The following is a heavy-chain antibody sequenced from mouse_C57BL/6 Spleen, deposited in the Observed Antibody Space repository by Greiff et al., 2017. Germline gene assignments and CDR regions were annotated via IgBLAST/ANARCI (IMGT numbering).Heavy chain of an antibody. Sequence: DVKLVESGGDLVKPGGSLKLSCAASGFTFSSYGMSWVRQTPDTRLEWVATISSGGSYTYYPESVKGRFTIPRDTAMNTRYLQMSSLKSEDTAMYYCARHGRDYARDYWGQGTSVTVSS. V-gene: IGHV5-6*02. CDR1: GFTFSSYG. J-gene: IGHJ4*01. D-gene: IGHD1-1*01. CDR3: ARHGRDYARDY. CDR2: ISSGGSYT.